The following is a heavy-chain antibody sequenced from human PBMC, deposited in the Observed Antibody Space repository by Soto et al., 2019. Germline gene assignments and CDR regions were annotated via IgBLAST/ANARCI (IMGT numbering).Heavy chain of an antibody. J-gene: IGHJ4*02. Sequence: QVQLVQSGTEVKKPGASVKVSCKASGYTFTRFGINWVRQAPGQGLEWMGWISGHNGNTHSAQNSQRRVTVTTNTSTNTAYMELRGLRSDDTAVYYCAGVFEAGGQLVEGFDFWGQGTLVTVSS. V-gene: IGHV1-18*04. D-gene: IGHD6-6*01. CDR1: GYTFTRFG. CDR2: ISGHNGNT. CDR3: AGVFEAGGQLVEGFDF.